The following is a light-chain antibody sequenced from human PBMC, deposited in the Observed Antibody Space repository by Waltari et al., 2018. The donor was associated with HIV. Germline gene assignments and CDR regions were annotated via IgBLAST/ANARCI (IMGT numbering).Light chain of an antibody. V-gene: IGLV1-51*01. CDR2: DNK. CDR3: GTWDSSLSSKWV. Sequence: QSVLTQPPSVSAAPGQKVTISCSGSSSNIGNNYVSWYQHLPGNAPKLLIYDNKKRPSGIADRFSGSKSGTSATLGITGLQTGDEADYYCGTWDSSLSSKWVFGGGTKLTVL. CDR1: SSNIGNNY. J-gene: IGLJ3*02.